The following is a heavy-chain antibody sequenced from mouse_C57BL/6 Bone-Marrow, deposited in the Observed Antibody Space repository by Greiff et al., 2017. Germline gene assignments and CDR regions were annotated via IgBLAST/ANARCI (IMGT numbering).Heavy chain of an antibody. Sequence: VQLKESGGGLVQPGGSLSLSCAASGFTFTDYYMSWVRQPPGKALEWLGFIRNKANGYTTEYSASVKGRFTISRDNSQSILYLQMSALRAEDSATYYCASYKREKLGRNCAMDYWGQGTSVTVSA. CDR2: IRNKANGYTT. CDR1: GFTFTDYY. D-gene: IGHD4-1*01. J-gene: IGHJ4*01. V-gene: IGHV7-3*01. CDR3: ASYKREKLGRNCAMDY.